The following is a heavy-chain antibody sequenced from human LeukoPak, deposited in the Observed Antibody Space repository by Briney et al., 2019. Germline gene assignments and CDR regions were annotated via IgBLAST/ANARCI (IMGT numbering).Heavy chain of an antibody. V-gene: IGHV3-21*01. CDR1: GFTFSSYS. D-gene: IGHD5-12*01. J-gene: IGHJ4*02. CDR2: ISSSSSYI. Sequence: GGSLRLSCAASGFTFSSYSMNWVRQAPGKGLEWVSSISSSSSYIYYADSVEGRFTISRDNAKNSLYLQMNSLRAEDTAVYYCAKVALYYFDYWGQGTLVTVSS. CDR3: AKVALYYFDY.